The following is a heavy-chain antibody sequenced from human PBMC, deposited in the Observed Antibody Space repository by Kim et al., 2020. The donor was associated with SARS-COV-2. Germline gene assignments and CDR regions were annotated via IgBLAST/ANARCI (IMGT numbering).Heavy chain of an antibody. CDR2: ISYDGSNK. Sequence: GGSLRLSCAASGFTFSSCAIHWVRQAPGKGLEWVAVISYDGSNKNYADSVKGRLAISRDNSKNTLYLQMNSLRAEDTALYYCARDRGSRLRGVTDS. J-gene: IGHJ5*01. CDR3: ARDRGSRLRGVTDS. V-gene: IGHV3-30*09. CDR1: GFTFSSCA. D-gene: IGHD3-10*01.